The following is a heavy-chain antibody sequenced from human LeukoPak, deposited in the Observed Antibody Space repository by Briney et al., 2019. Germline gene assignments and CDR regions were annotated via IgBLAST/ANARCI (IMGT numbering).Heavy chain of an antibody. V-gene: IGHV3-23*01. Sequence: GGSLRLSCAASGFTFSRYAMSWVRQAPGKGLEWVSAISGSGGSTYYADSVKGRFTISRDNSKNTLYLQMNSLRAEDTAVYYCAKDSIDVIAVYYFDYWGQGTLVTVSS. CDR2: ISGSGGST. CDR1: GFTFSRYA. D-gene: IGHD2-21*01. J-gene: IGHJ4*02. CDR3: AKDSIDVIAVYYFDY.